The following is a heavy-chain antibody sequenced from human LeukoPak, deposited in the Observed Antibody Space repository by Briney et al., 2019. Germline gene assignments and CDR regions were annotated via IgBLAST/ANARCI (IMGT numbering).Heavy chain of an antibody. J-gene: IGHJ4*02. D-gene: IGHD2-2*02. V-gene: IGHV3-23*01. CDR2: ISGSGGST. Sequence: GGSLRLSCAASGFTFSSYAMSWVRQAPGKGLEWVSAISGSGGSTYYADSVKGRFTISRDNSKNTPYLQMNSLRAEDTAVYYCAKVRTPYCSSTSCYTGFDYWGQGTLVTVSS. CDR1: GFTFSSYA. CDR3: AKVRTPYCSSTSCYTGFDY.